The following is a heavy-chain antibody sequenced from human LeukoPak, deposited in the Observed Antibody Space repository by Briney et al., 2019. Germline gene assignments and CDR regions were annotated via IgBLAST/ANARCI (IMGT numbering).Heavy chain of an antibody. CDR1: GGSINSYY. CDR2: IYYSGST. J-gene: IGHJ4*02. Sequence: PSETLSLTCTVSGGSINSYYWSWIRQPPGKGLEWIGYIYYSGSTNYNPSLKGRATISVDTSKNQFTLKLSSVTAADTAVYYCARGRYGWLPFDYWGQGTLVTVSS. CDR3: ARGRYGWLPFDY. V-gene: IGHV4-59*01. D-gene: IGHD3-16*01.